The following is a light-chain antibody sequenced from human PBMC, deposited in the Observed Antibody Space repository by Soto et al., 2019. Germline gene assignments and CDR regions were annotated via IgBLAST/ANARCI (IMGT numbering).Light chain of an antibody. V-gene: IGKV1-5*03. CDR1: QSIGSW. J-gene: IGKJ1*01. CDR2: KAS. CDR3: QQYGSYSPWT. Sequence: DIQMTQSPSTLSASVGDRVTITCRASQSIGSWLDWYQQKPGKAPKLLIYKASSLESGVPSRFSGSGSVTEFTLTISSLQPDDFASYYCQQYGSYSPWTFGEGTKVEIK.